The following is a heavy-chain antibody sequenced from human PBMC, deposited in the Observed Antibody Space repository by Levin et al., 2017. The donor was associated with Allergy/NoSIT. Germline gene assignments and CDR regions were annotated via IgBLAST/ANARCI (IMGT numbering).Heavy chain of an antibody. D-gene: IGHD5-12*01. CDR3: ARADPQTNSGYDLHDAFDI. V-gene: IGHV4-4*02. Sequence: SETLSLTCAVSGGSISSSNWWSWVRQPPGKGLEWIGEIYHSGSTNYNPSLKSRVTISVDKSKNQFSLKLSSVTAADTAVYYCARADPQTNSGYDLHDAFDIWGQGTMVTVSS. CDR2: IYHSGST. CDR1: GGSISSSNW. J-gene: IGHJ3*02.